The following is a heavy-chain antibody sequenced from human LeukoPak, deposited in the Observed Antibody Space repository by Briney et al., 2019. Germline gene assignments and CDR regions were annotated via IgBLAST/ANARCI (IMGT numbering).Heavy chain of an antibody. V-gene: IGHV3-23*01. Sequence: GGSLRLSCAASGFTFSSYGMSWVRQAPGKGLEWVSTISGSGGSTYYADSVKGRFTISRDNSKNSLYLQMNSLRAEDTAVYYCAELGITMIGGVWGKGTTVTISS. CDR2: ISGSGGST. CDR3: AELGITMIGGV. J-gene: IGHJ6*04. D-gene: IGHD3-10*02. CDR1: GFTFSSYG.